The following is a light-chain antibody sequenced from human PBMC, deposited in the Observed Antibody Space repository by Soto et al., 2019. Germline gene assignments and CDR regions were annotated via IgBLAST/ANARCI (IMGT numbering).Light chain of an antibody. Sequence: ELAQPPSVSVAPGQTARITCGGNNIGSKSVHWYQQKPGQAPVLAVYDDSDRPSAIPERFSSSNSGNTATLTISRVEAGDEADYYCQVWDSSSDQDVFGTGTNVNVL. V-gene: IGLV3-21*02. CDR2: DDS. CDR1: NIGSKS. CDR3: QVWDSSSDQDV. J-gene: IGLJ1*01.